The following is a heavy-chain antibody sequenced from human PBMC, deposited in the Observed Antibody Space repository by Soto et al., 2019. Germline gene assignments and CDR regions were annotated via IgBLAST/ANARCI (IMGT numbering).Heavy chain of an antibody. Sequence: SETLSLTCTVSGGSVSSGSYYWSWIRQPPGKGLEWIGYIYNSGSTNYNPSLKSRVSISVNTSKNHYSLKLSAVTAADTAVYYCAIIRVDTYMINWFAPWGHGTLATVSS. V-gene: IGHV4-61*03. CDR2: IYNSGST. CDR3: AIIRVDTYMINWFAP. J-gene: IGHJ5*02. CDR1: GGSVSSGSYY. D-gene: IGHD5-18*01.